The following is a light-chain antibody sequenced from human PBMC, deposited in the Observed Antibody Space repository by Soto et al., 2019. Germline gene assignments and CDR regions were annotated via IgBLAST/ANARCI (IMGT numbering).Light chain of an antibody. CDR1: ESISRH. J-gene: IGKJ5*01. CDR3: QQSYSTPSIT. Sequence: DIQMTQTRSSLSAFVGDRVTITCRASESISRHLNWYQQKPGKAPKLLIYAASSLQNGVPSRFSGGGSGTDFTLTISNLQPADFATYYCQQSYSTPSITFGQGTRLEIK. CDR2: AAS. V-gene: IGKV1-39*01.